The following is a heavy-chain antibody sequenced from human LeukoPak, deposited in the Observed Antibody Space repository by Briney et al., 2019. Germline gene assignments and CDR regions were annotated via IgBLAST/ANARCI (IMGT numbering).Heavy chain of an antibody. CDR1: GYTFTSYG. V-gene: IGHV1-18*01. D-gene: IGHD5-12*01. CDR2: ISAYNGNT. CDR3: ARDLVATITDYYYGMDV. Sequence: GASVKVSCKASGYTFTSYGISWVRQAPGQGLEWMGWISAYNGNTNYAQKLQGRVTMTTDTSTSTAYMELRSLRSDDTAVYYCARDLVATITDYYYGMDVRGQGTTVTVSS. J-gene: IGHJ6*02.